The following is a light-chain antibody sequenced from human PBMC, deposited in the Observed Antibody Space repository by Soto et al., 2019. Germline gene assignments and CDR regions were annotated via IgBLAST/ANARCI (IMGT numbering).Light chain of an antibody. V-gene: IGKV3-11*01. J-gene: IGKJ3*01. CDR3: QQRSNWLDILT. Sequence: EIVLTQSPATLSLSPGERATLSCRASQSVSSYLAWDQQKPGQAPRLLIYDASNRATGIPARFSRSGSGTDFALTISSREPEDVAVYYCQQRSNWLDILTFGPGTKVDIK. CDR2: DAS. CDR1: QSVSSY.